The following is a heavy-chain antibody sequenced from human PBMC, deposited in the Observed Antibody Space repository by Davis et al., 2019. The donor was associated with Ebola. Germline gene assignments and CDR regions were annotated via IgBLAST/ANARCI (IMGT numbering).Heavy chain of an antibody. V-gene: IGHV3-21*01. CDR2: ISSSSSYI. CDR1: GFTFSSYS. CDR3: ARWRGAYCSSTSCYFYYMDV. J-gene: IGHJ6*03. D-gene: IGHD2-2*01. Sequence: GESLKISCAASGFTFSSYSMNWVRQAPGKGLEWVSSISSSSSYIYYADSVKGRFTISRDNAKNTLYLQMNSLRAEDTAVYYCARWRGAYCSSTSCYFYYMDVWGKGTTVTVSS.